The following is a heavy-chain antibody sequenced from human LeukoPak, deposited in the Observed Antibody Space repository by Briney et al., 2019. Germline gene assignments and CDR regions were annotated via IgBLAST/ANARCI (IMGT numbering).Heavy chain of an antibody. Sequence: PSETLSLTCTVSGGSISSTGYCWSWIRQPAGKGLEWIGHIYTNGNTNYSPSLKSRVTISVDTSKNQFSLKLSSVTAADTAVYYCARVYPPVWYYYDSSGYHDYMDVWGKGTTVTISS. J-gene: IGHJ6*03. V-gene: IGHV4-61*09. CDR1: GGSISSTGYC. D-gene: IGHD3-22*01. CDR2: IYTNGNT. CDR3: ARVYPPVWYYYDSSGYHDYMDV.